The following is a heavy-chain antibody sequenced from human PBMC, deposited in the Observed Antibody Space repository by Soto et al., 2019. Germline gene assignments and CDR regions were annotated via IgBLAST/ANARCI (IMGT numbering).Heavy chain of an antibody. V-gene: IGHV3-30*18. Sequence: QVQLVESGGGVVQPGRSLRLSCAASGFTFSSYGMHWVRQAPGKGLEWVAVISYDGSNKYYADSVKGRFTISRVNSKNTLYLQMNSLRAEDTAVYYCAKVCTSYYGMDVWGQGTTVTVSS. J-gene: IGHJ6*02. D-gene: IGHD2-2*01. CDR1: GFTFSSYG. CDR2: ISYDGSNK. CDR3: AKVCTSYYGMDV.